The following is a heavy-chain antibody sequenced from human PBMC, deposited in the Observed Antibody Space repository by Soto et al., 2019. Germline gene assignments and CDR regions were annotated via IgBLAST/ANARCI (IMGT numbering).Heavy chain of an antibody. CDR1: GFTFSSYS. J-gene: IGHJ6*02. CDR2: ISSSSSYI. V-gene: IGHV3-21*01. Sequence: PGGSLRLSCAASGFTFSSYSMNWVRQAPGKGLEWVSSISSSSSYIYYADSVKGRFTISRDNAKNSLYPQMNSLRAEDTAVYYCASPPLYYYGMDVWGQGTTVTVSS. CDR3: ASPPLYYYGMDV.